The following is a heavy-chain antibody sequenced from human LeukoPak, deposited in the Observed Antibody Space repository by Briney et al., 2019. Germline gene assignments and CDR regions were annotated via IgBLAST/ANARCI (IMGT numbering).Heavy chain of an antibody. D-gene: IGHD1-14*01. Sequence: GGSLRLSCAASGITFSSYAMSWVRQAPGKGLEWVSGISNSRGITYYADSAKGRFTISRDNSKSTLYLQMHSLRAEDTAVYYCAKGIEVDHTLPFDYWGQGTLVTVSS. V-gene: IGHV3-23*01. J-gene: IGHJ4*02. CDR2: ISNSRGIT. CDR3: AKGIEVDHTLPFDY. CDR1: GITFSSYA.